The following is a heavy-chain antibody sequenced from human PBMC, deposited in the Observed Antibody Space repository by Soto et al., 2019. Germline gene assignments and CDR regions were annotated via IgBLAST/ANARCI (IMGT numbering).Heavy chain of an antibody. D-gene: IGHD6-13*01. CDR3: ARYPRRVYSSSQNWFGP. CDR1: GGSISSGGYY. CDR2: IYYSGST. J-gene: IGHJ5*02. Sequence: PSETLSLTCTVSGGSISSGGYYWSWIRQHPGKGLEWIGYIYYSGSTYYNPSLKSRVTISVDTSKNQFSLKLSSVTAADTAVYYCARYPRRVYSSSQNWFGPWGQGTLVTVSS. V-gene: IGHV4-31*03.